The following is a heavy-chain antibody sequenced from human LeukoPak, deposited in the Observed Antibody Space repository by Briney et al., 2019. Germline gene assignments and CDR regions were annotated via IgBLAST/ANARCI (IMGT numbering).Heavy chain of an antibody. Sequence: ASVKVSCKASGGTFSSYAISWVRQAPGQGLEWMGGIIPIFGTANYAQKFQGRVTMTRDTSTSTVYMELSSLRSEDTAVYYCAREFGSSRSGDAFDIWGQGTMVTVSS. CDR2: IIPIFGTA. D-gene: IGHD6-6*01. CDR1: GGTFSSYA. V-gene: IGHV1-69*05. CDR3: AREFGSSRSGDAFDI. J-gene: IGHJ3*02.